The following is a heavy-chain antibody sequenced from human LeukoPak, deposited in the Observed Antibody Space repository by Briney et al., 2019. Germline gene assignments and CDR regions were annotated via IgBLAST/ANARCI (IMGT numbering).Heavy chain of an antibody. V-gene: IGHV3-53*01. D-gene: IGHD2-21*02. Sequence: GGSLRLSCAASGFTVSSNYMSWVRQAPGKGLEWVSVIYSGGSTYYADSVKGRFTISRDNSENTLYLQMNSLRAEDTAVYYCARLGDIDAFDIWGQGTMVTVSS. CDR2: IYSGGST. CDR3: ARLGDIDAFDI. CDR1: GFTVSSNY. J-gene: IGHJ3*02.